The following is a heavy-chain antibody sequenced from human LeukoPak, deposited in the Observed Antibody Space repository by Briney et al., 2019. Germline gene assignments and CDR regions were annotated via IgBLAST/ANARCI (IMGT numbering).Heavy chain of an antibody. Sequence: PGGSLRLSCAASGFTFSSYWMHWVRQAPGEGLVWVSRINSDGSRTSYADSVKGRFTISRDNSKNTLYLQMSSLRADDTAVYFCALGYYFDSWGQGTLVTVSS. J-gene: IGHJ4*02. D-gene: IGHD3-10*01. CDR2: INSDGSRT. V-gene: IGHV3-74*01. CDR1: GFTFSSYW. CDR3: ALGYYFDS.